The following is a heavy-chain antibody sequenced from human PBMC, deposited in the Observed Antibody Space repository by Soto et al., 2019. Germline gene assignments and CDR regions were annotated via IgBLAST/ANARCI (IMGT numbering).Heavy chain of an antibody. J-gene: IGHJ5*02. V-gene: IGHV3-53*01. CDR2: IYIGGAT. CDR3: AIALQRDDH. CDR1: GFTVTDHY. Sequence: GESLKISCAASGFTVTDHYIPWVRQAPGKVLELVSVIYIGGATYYTDSVQGRFTLSRDASENSVSLQMNNLTVADTAVYFCAIALQRDDHGCLGPLVTVSS. D-gene: IGHD6-25*01.